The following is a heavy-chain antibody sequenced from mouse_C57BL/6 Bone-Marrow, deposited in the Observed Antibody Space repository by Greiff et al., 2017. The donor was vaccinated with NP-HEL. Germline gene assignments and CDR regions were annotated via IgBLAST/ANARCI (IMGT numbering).Heavy chain of an antibody. V-gene: IGHV1-4*01. J-gene: IGHJ2*01. CDR1: GYTFTSYT. Sequence: VKLQESGAELARPGASVKMSCKASGYTFTSYTMHWVKQRPGQGLEWIGYINPSSGYTKYNQKFKDKATLTADKSSSTAYMQLSSLTSEDSAVYYCARRREGDFDYWGQGTTLTVSS. CDR2: INPSSGYT. CDR3: ARRREGDFDY.